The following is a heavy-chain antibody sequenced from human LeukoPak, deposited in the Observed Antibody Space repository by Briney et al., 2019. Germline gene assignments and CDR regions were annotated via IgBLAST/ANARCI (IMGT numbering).Heavy chain of an antibody. CDR2: IYYSKNT. V-gene: IGHV4-39*01. J-gene: IGHJ4*02. D-gene: IGHD5-18*01. Sequence: SETLSLTCTVSGGSISSSSAYWGWIRQPPGKGLEWIGSIYYSKNTYYNPSLKSRVTISADTSKNQVSLTLGSVSATDTAVYYCVSPRGFSYGYFDYWGQGTLVTVSS. CDR3: VSPRGFSYGYFDY. CDR1: GGSISSSSAY.